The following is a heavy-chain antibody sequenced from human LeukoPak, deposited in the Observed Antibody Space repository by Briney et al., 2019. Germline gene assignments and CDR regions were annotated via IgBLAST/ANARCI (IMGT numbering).Heavy chain of an antibody. Sequence: ASVKVSCKASGHRFNKYGISWVRQAPGQGLEWMGWINTHSGYTNFAQKFQGRVTMSTDTSTSTAYMELRSLRSDDTAVYSCGDGVGIATAAYFYYYMDVWGKGTTVTVSS. CDR2: INTHSGYT. J-gene: IGHJ6*03. V-gene: IGHV1-18*01. CDR3: GDGVGIATAAYFYYYMDV. CDR1: GHRFNKYG. D-gene: IGHD6-13*01.